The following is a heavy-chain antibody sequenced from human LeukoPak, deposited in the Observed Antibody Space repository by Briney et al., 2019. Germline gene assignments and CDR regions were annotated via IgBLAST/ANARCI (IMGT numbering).Heavy chain of an antibody. CDR1: GGSISSYY. J-gene: IGHJ4*02. D-gene: IGHD3-3*01. V-gene: IGHV4-59*01. Sequence: SETLSLTCTVSGGSISSYYWSWIRQPPGKGLEWIGYIYYSGSTNYNPSLKSRVTISVDTSKNQFPLKLSSVTAADTAVYYCAREYDFWSGGYFDYWGQGTLVTVSS. CDR3: AREYDFWSGGYFDY. CDR2: IYYSGST.